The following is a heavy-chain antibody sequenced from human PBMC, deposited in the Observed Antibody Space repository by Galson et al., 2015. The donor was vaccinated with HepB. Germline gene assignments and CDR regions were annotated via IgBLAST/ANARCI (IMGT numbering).Heavy chain of an antibody. J-gene: IGHJ3*02. CDR2: FYPGDSDA. V-gene: IGHV5-51*01. Sequence: QSGAEVTKPGESLKISCQASGYSFSNYWIGWVRQMPGVGLEWMGSFYPGDSDARYSPSFQGQVTISADKSSSIAYLQWSRLKASDTAMYYCARNTGNSGIHDAFNTLCQGTLVTVSS. CDR1: GYSFSNYW. CDR3: ARNTGNSGIHDAFNT. D-gene: IGHD4-23*01.